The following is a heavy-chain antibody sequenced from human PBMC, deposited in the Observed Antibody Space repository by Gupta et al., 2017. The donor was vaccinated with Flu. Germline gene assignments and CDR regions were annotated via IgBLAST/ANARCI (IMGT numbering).Heavy chain of an antibody. CDR1: VFPFRSYD. CDR3: VRGLGAYYTAWGYFDY. Sequence: VQLVRSGGGLFQLGGPRSLSCAVSVFPFRSYDMHWVRKVTGKGLEWVSAIGTAGDTFYPGSVKGRFIISRDNAKDSLYLEMNNLRAGVTAVYHCVRGLGAYYTAWGYFDYWGQGTLVTVSS. V-gene: IGHV3-13*01. CDR2: IGTAGDT. D-gene: IGHD4-17*01. J-gene: IGHJ4*02.